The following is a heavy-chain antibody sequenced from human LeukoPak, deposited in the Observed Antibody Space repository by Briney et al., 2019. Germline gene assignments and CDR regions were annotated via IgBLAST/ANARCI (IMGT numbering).Heavy chain of an antibody. CDR3: AADPYCSSTSCYEGFYYYYGMDD. CDR1: GFTFTSSA. J-gene: IGHJ6*02. Sequence: SVKVSCKASGFTFTSSAMQWVRQARGQRLEWIGWIVVGSGNTNYAQKFQERVTITRDMSTSTAYMELSSLRSEDTAVYYCAADPYCSSTSCYEGFYYYYGMDDWGQGTTVTVSS. V-gene: IGHV1-58*02. CDR2: IVVGSGNT. D-gene: IGHD2-2*01.